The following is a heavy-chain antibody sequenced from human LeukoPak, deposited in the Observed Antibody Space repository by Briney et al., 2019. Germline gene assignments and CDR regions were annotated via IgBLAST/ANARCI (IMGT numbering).Heavy chain of an antibody. CDR3: AARPPIVVAGPFDY. J-gene: IGHJ4*02. CDR1: GFTFSSSA. Sequence: GGSLRLSCAGSGFTFSSSAMGWVRQAPGKGLEWVSTISGSDGSTYFAGSVKGRFSVSRDNSKSTLYLQMNSLRADDTAVYYCAARPPIVVAGPFDYWGQGTLVTVSS. CDR2: ISGSDGST. D-gene: IGHD2-15*01. V-gene: IGHV3-23*01.